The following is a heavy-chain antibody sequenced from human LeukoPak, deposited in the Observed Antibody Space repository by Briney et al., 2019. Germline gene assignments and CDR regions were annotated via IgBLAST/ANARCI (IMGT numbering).Heavy chain of an antibody. CDR1: GFTFDDYG. Sequence: PGGSLRLSCAASGFTFDDYGMSWVRQGPGKGLEWVSGINWNGGRTGYADSVKGRFTISRDNAKNSLYLQMNSLRAEDTAIYYCAREGRGVPGAIAAVKGFDYWGQGTLVTVSS. D-gene: IGHD6-13*01. J-gene: IGHJ4*02. CDR2: INWNGGRT. V-gene: IGHV3-20*04. CDR3: AREGRGVPGAIAAVKGFDY.